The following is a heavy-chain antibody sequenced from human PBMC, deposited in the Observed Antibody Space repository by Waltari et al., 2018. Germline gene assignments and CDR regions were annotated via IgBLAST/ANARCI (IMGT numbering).Heavy chain of an antibody. J-gene: IGHJ3*02. CDR3: ARDSEMGAVFDI. V-gene: IGHV4-34*01. CDR1: GGSFTAYW. Sequence: QVQLQQWGAGLLKPAETLSLPCAVYGGSFTAYWWTWVRQLPGKGLEWIGEINHSGDTNYSPSLRSRLTISLDTSTNQLSLRLNSVTAADTGVYFCARDSEMGAVFDIWGQGTVVTVSS. CDR2: INHSGDT. D-gene: IGHD3-16*01.